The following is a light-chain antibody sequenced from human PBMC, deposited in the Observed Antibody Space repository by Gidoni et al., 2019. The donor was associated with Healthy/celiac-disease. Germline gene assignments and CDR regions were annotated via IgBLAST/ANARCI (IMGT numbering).Light chain of an antibody. CDR1: QSVSSSY. V-gene: IGKV3D-7*01. Sequence: PGERVTLSCRASQSVSSSYLTWYQQKPGQAPRLLIYGASTRATSIPARFSGSGSGTDFTLTISSLQPEDCAVYYCQQDYNPCSFGQGTKLEIK. J-gene: IGKJ2*04. CDR2: GAS. CDR3: QQDYNPCS.